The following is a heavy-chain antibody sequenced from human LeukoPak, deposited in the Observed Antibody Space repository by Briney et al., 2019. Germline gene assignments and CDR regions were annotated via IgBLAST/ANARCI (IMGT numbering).Heavy chain of an antibody. CDR2: INPNSGGT. J-gene: IGHJ4*02. V-gene: IGHV1-2*02. CDR1: GYTFTGYY. CDR3: ASNSFYCSGGSCYWSN. Sequence: WASVKVSCKASGYTFTGYYMHWVRQAPGQGLEWMGWINPNSGGTNYAQKFQGRVTMTRDTSISTAYMELSRLRSDDTAVYYCASNSFYCSGGSCYWSNWGQGTLVTVSS. D-gene: IGHD2-15*01.